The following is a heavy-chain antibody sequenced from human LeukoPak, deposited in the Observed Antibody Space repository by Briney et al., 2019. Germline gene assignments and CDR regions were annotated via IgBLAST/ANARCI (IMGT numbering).Heavy chain of an antibody. D-gene: IGHD3-3*01. Sequence: KTSETLSLTCTVSGGSISGYYWSWIRQPPGKGLEWIGYIYTSGSTNYNPSLKSRVTISVDTSKNQFSLKLSSVTAADMAVYYCARLRPFGVVINNWFDPWGQGTLVTVSS. CDR3: ARLRPFGVVINNWFDP. J-gene: IGHJ5*02. CDR1: GGSISGYY. V-gene: IGHV4-4*09. CDR2: IYTSGST.